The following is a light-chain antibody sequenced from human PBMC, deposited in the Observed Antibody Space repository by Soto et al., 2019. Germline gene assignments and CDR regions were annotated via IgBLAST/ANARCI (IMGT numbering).Light chain of an antibody. CDR3: QQTYSTLT. CDR1: QSISSY. J-gene: IGKJ4*01. Sequence: DIQMTQSPSSLSASVGDRVTITCRASQSISSYLNWYQQKPGKAPKLLIYAASNLQGGVPSRFSGSGSGTDFTLTISSLQPEDFATYYCQQTYSTLTFGGGTKVDIK. CDR2: AAS. V-gene: IGKV1-39*01.